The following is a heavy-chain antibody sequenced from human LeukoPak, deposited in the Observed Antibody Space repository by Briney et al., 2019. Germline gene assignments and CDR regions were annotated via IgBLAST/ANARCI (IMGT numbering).Heavy chain of an antibody. CDR1: GGSISSCY. V-gene: IGHV4-59*01. CDR3: ARDDGITGTTFDY. D-gene: IGHD1-20*01. CDR2: IYYSGST. J-gene: IGHJ4*02. Sequence: SETLSLTCTVSGGSISSCYWSWIRQPPGKGLKGIGYIYYSGSTNYNPSLKSRVTISVDTSKNQFSLKLSSVTAADTAVYYCARDDGITGTTFDYWGQGTLVTVSS.